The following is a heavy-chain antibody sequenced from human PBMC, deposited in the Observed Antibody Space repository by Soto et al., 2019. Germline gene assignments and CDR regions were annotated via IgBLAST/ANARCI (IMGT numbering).Heavy chain of an antibody. CDR1: GFTFRSYA. CDR2: ISGSGGST. V-gene: IGHV3-23*01. J-gene: IGHJ6*02. Sequence: EVQLLESGGGLVQPGGSLRLSCAASGFTFRSYAMSWVRQAPGKGLEWVSAISGSGGSTYYADSVKGRFTISRDNSKNTLYLQMNSLRAEETAVYYCATGRGVNFYDGMDVWGQGTTVTVSS. CDR3: ATGRGVNFYDGMDV. D-gene: IGHD3-16*01.